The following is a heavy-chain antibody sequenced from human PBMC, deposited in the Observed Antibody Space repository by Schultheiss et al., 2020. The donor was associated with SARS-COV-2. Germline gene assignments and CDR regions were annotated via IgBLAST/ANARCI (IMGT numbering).Heavy chain of an antibody. D-gene: IGHD3-10*01. J-gene: IGHJ5*02. CDR3: ARQVVIHYYGSGSSRHNWFDP. V-gene: IGHV3-33*01. Sequence: GGSLRLSCAASGFTFSSYGMHWVRQAPGKGLEWVAVIWYDGSNKYYADSVKGRFTISRDNSKNTLYLQMNSLRAEDTAVYYCARQVVIHYYGSGSSRHNWFDPWGQGTLVTVSS. CDR2: IWYDGSNK. CDR1: GFTFSSYG.